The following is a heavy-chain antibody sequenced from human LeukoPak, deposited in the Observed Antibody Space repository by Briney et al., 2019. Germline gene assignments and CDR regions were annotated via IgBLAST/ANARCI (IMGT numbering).Heavy chain of an antibody. CDR3: ASQPEAADVDY. D-gene: IGHD1-14*01. CDR1: GFTFSSYW. V-gene: IGHV3-7*03. J-gene: IGHJ4*02. Sequence: GGSLRLSCAASGFTFSSYWMTWVRQAPGKVLEWVATIKQGGSKKAYVDSVKGRFTISRDNAKNSMYLQMNSLRADETGVYYCASQPEAADVDYWGEGTLVTVSS. CDR2: IKQGGSKK.